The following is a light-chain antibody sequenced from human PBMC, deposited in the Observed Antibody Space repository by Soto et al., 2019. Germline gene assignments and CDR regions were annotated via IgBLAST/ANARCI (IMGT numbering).Light chain of an antibody. CDR3: QQYGSSPTT. CDR2: GAS. CDR1: QSVSSSY. V-gene: IGKV3-20*01. J-gene: IGKJ4*01. Sequence: EIVLTQSPGTLSLSPGERATHSCRASQSVSSSYLAWYQQKPGQAPRLLIYGASSRATGIPDRFSGSGSGTDFTLTISRLEPEDFAVYYCQQYGSSPTTFGGGTKVDI.